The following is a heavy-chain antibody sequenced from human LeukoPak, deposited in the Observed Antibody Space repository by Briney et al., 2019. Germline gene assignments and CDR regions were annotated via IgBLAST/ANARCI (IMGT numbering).Heavy chain of an antibody. CDR2: IYYSGST. CDR3: ARDLELLWFGESPHAFDI. J-gene: IGHJ3*02. D-gene: IGHD3-10*01. Sequence: ASETLSLTCTVSGGSISSSSYYWGWIRQPPGKGLEWIGSIYYSGSTYYNPSLKSRVTISVDTSKNQFSLKLSSVTAADTAVHYCARDLELLWFGESPHAFDIWGQGTMVTVSS. V-gene: IGHV4-39*07. CDR1: GGSISSSSYY.